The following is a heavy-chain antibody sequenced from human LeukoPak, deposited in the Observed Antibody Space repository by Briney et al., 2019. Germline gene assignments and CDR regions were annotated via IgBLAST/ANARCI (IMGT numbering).Heavy chain of an antibody. CDR3: ARGLGGEYSSSWYDY. CDR2: IYYSGST. Sequence: PSETLSLTCTVSGGSISSSSYYWGWIRQPPGKGLEWIGSIYYSGSTYYNPSLKSRVTISVDTSKNQFSLKLSSVTAADTAVYYCARGLGGEYSSSWYDYWGQGTLVTVSS. V-gene: IGHV4-39*07. D-gene: IGHD6-13*01. CDR1: GGSISSSSYY. J-gene: IGHJ4*02.